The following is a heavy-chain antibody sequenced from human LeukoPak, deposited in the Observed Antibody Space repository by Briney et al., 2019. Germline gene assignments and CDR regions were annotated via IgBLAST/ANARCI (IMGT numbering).Heavy chain of an antibody. V-gene: IGHV4-59*01. CDR1: GGSISSYY. J-gene: IGHJ4*02. Sequence: SETLSLTCTVSGGSISSYYWSWIRQPPGKGLEWIGYIYYSGSTNYNPSLKSRVTISVDTSKNQFSLKLSSATAADTAVYYCARVRYSSGWYEDYWGQGTLVTVSS. D-gene: IGHD6-19*01. CDR2: IYYSGST. CDR3: ARVRYSSGWYEDY.